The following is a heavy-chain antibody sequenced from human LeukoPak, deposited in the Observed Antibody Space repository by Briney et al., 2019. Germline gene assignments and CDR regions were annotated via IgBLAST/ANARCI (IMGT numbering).Heavy chain of an antibody. V-gene: IGHV1-46*01. D-gene: IGHD3-22*01. CDR1: GYTFTSYY. CDR2: INPSGGST. J-gene: IGHJ4*02. Sequence: ASVKVSCKASGYTFTSYYMHWVRQAPGQGLEWMGIINPSGGSTSYAQKFQGRVTMTRDTSTSTVYMELSSLRSEDTAVYYCARFAPLHYDSSGYQDYWGQGTLVTVSS. CDR3: ARFAPLHYDSSGYQDY.